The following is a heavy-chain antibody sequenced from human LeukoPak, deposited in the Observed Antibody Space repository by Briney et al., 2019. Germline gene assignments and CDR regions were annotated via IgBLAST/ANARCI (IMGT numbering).Heavy chain of an antibody. J-gene: IGHJ4*02. CDR3: AKGGGSGFVDY. CDR1: GFTFGDHA. Sequence: PGGSLRLSCTASGFTFGDHAMSWVRQAPGKGLEWVGFSRSKAYGGTTEYAASVKGRFTISRDNSKNTLYLQMNSLRAEDTAVYYCAKGGGSGFVDYWGQGTLVTVSS. V-gene: IGHV3-49*04. D-gene: IGHD3-10*01. CDR2: SRSKAYGGTT.